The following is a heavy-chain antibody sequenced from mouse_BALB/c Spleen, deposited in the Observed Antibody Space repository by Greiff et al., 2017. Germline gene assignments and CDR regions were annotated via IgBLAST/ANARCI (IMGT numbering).Heavy chain of an antibody. CDR1: GFNIKDTY. J-gene: IGHJ4*01. V-gene: IGHV14-3*02. Sequence: VQLQQSGAELVKPGASVKLSCTASGFNIKDTYMHWVKQRPEQGLEWIGRIDPANGNTKYDPKFQGKATITADTSSNTAYLQLSSLTSEDTAVYYCARGMGDGYAMDDWGQGTSVTVSS. CDR3: ARGMGDGYAMDD. D-gene: IGHD2-3*01. CDR2: IDPANGNT.